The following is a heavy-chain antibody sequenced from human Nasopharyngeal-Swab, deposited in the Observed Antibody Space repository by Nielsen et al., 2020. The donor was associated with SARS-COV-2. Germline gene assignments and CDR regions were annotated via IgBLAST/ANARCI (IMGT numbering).Heavy chain of an antibody. V-gene: IGHV3-74*01. Sequence: GESLKISCAASGFTFSSYWMHWVRQAPGKGLVWVSRINSDGSSTNYADSVKGRFTISRDNAKNTLYLQMNSLRAEDTAVYYCASNLGSCGQLVPRFSSSCYFDYWGQGTLVTVSS. J-gene: IGHJ4*02. D-gene: IGHD6-13*01. CDR3: ASNLGSCGQLVPRFSSSCYFDY. CDR1: GFTFSSYW. CDR2: INSDGSST.